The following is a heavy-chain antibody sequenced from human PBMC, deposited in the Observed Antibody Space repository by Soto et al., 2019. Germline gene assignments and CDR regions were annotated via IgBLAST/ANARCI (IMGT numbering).Heavy chain of an antibody. CDR2: IYWDDDK. D-gene: IGHD3-10*01. CDR1: GFSLSTSGVG. CDR3: ARVLWFGES. Sequence: QITLKESGPTLVKPTQTLTLTCTFSGFSLSTSGVGVGWIRQPPGKALEWLAVIYWDDDKRYSPSRKSRLTTXKDTSKNQVVLTMTNMDPVDTATYYCARVLWFGESWGQGTLVTVSS. J-gene: IGHJ5*02. V-gene: IGHV2-5*02.